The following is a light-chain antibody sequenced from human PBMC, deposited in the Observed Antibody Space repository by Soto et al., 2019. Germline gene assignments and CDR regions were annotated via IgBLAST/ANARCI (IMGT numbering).Light chain of an antibody. CDR3: SSYTSSSTLYV. CDR1: ISDIGSYRA. J-gene: IGLJ1*01. CDR2: EVT. Sequence: QSLLTQPSSVTGSPGQSIAISCPGTISDIGSYRAVSWYRQDPGKAPKLIIYEVTKRPSGVSNRFSGSKSGNTASLTISGLQAEDEADYYCSSYTSSSTLYVFGTGTKVTVL. V-gene: IGLV2-14*02.